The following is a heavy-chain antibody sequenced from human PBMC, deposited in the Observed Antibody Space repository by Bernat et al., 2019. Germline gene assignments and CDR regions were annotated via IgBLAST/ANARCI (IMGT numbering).Heavy chain of an antibody. CDR2: IWYDGSNK. Sequence: QVQLVESGGGVVQPGTSLRLSCAASGFTFSTYGIHWVRQAPGKGLEWVAVIWYDGSNKYYADSVKGRFTISRDNSKNTLYLQMNSLRAEDTAVYYCARDSLHWYFDLWGRGTLVTVSS. J-gene: IGHJ2*01. CDR3: ARDSLHWYFDL. V-gene: IGHV3-33*01. CDR1: GFTFSTYG.